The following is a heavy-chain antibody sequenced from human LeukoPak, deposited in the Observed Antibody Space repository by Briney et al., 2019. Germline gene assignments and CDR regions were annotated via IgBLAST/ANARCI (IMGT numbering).Heavy chain of an antibody. CDR2: ITSGVNI. V-gene: IGHV3-69-1*01. D-gene: IGHD2-2*01. Sequence: GGSLRLSCGGSGFTFSGYGVNWVRQAPGKGLEWVSYITSGVNIYYADSVKGRFTISRDNAKESTYLQMNSLRAEDTAVYYCARVSFCSTSSCYRYMDLWGKGTTVTVSS. CDR1: GFTFSGYG. J-gene: IGHJ6*03. CDR3: ARVSFCSTSSCYRYMDL.